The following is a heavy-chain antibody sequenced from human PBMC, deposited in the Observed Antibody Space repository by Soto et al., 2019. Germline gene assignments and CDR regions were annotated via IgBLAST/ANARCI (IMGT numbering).Heavy chain of an antibody. Sequence: EVQLVESGGGLVEPGGSLRLSCAASGFIFSNARMNWVRQAPGKGLEWVGRIKSKSDGGTADYAAPVKGRFTMSRDDSRDTGDLQMSSLTTEDTAVYYCTTGLVGSSYNPWGQGTLVTVSS. V-gene: IGHV3-15*07. CDR3: TTGLVGSSYNP. CDR2: IKSKSDGGTA. J-gene: IGHJ5*02. CDR1: GFIFSNAR. D-gene: IGHD2-15*01.